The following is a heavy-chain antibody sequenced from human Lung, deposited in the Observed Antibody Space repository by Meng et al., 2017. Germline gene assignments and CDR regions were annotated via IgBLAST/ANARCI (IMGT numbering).Heavy chain of an antibody. Sequence: VPLPPWGAGLLKPSETLSLTCVVSGGSFSDYYWSWIRQPPGKGLEWIGEINHSGSTNYNPSLESRATISVDTSQNNLSLKLSSVTAADSAVYYCARGPTTMAHDFDYWGQGTLVTVSS. CDR1: GGSFSDYY. D-gene: IGHD4-11*01. V-gene: IGHV4-34*01. CDR2: INHSGST. CDR3: ARGPTTMAHDFDY. J-gene: IGHJ4*02.